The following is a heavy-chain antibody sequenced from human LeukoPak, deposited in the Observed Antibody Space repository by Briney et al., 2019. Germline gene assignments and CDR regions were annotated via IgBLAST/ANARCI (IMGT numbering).Heavy chain of an antibody. Sequence: PGGSLRLSCAASGFSFSNYEMKWVRQAPGKGLEWVSYISSSGSTTYYADSVKGRFTISRDNAKNSLSLQMNSLRVEDTAVYYCAKFFGYGSFDYWGQGTLVTVSS. D-gene: IGHD3-10*01. CDR1: GFSFSNYE. V-gene: IGHV3-48*03. CDR2: ISSSGSTT. J-gene: IGHJ4*02. CDR3: AKFFGYGSFDY.